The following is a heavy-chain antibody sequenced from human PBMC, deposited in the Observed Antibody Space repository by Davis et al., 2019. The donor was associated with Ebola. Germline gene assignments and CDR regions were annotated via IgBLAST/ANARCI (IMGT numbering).Heavy chain of an antibody. Sequence: PGGSLRLSCAVSGFTFSDHYMDWVRQAPGKGLEWVGRSRNKATSYTTEYAATVKGRFTISRDDSKNSLFLQMNSLKTEDTAVYYCTRGDPSGYYFVYWGQGTLVTVSS. J-gene: IGHJ4*02. CDR1: GFTFSDHY. D-gene: IGHD3-22*01. CDR3: TRGDPSGYYFVY. V-gene: IGHV3-72*01. CDR2: SRNKATSYTT.